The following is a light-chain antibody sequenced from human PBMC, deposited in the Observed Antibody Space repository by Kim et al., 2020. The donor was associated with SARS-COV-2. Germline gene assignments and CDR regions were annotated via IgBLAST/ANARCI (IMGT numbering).Light chain of an antibody. V-gene: IGKV1-17*02. CDR3: LQYFGYPRYS. CDR2: AAS. CDR1: QDIRGD. Sequence: ASSGDRVIITCRASQDIRGDVDWYQHKPGNAPKRLIYAASNLQRGVPLRFSGSGSGTEFTLTISNLQPEDFATYYCLQYFGYPRYSFGQGTKLEI. J-gene: IGKJ2*03.